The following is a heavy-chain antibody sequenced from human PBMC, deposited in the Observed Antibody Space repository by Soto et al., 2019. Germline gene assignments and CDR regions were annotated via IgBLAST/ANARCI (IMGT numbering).Heavy chain of an antibody. Sequence: SETLSLTCTVSGASISSSYCSWIRQSPRKGLEWIGYVYYSGTTNYNPSLKSRVTISVDTSRYQFSLKLSSVTAADTAVYYCARGYYDSSGQSNTFDIWGQGTMVTVSS. CDR1: GASISSSY. D-gene: IGHD3-22*01. CDR2: VYYSGTT. V-gene: IGHV4-59*01. J-gene: IGHJ3*02. CDR3: ARGYYDSSGQSNTFDI.